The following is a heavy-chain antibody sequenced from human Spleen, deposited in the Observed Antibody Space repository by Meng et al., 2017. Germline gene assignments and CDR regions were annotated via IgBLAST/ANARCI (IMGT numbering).Heavy chain of an antibody. J-gene: IGHJ4*02. CDR3: ARGPTTMAHDFDY. V-gene: IGHV4-34*01. CDR1: GGSFSGYY. D-gene: IGHD4-11*01. CDR2: INHSGST. Sequence: QVQLQQWGAGLLKPSETLSLTCAVYGGSFSGYYWSWIRQPPGKGLEWIGEINHSGSTNYNPSLKSRVTISVDTSQNNLSLKLSSVTAADSAVYYCARGPTTMAHDFDYWGQGTLVTASS.